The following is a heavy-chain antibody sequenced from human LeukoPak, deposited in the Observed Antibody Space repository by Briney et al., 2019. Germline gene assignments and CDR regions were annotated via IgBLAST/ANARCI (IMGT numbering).Heavy chain of an antibody. CDR3: AKEGISGWYPYYFDY. V-gene: IGHV3-30*02. Sequence: GGSLRLSCAASGFTFTNYGMHWVRQAPGKGLEWVAFIQYDGSNKYYADSVKGRFTISRDNSKNTLYLQMNSLRAEDTAVYYCAKEGISGWYPYYFDYWGQGTLVTVSS. J-gene: IGHJ4*02. CDR1: GFTFTNYG. D-gene: IGHD6-19*01. CDR2: IQYDGSNK.